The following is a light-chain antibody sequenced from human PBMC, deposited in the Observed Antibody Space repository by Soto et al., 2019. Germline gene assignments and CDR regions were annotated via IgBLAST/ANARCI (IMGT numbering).Light chain of an antibody. Sequence: QSALTQPASVSGSPGQSITISCTGTSSDVGGYNYVSWSQQHPGKAPKLIIYEVSNRTSGVSNRFSGSKSGNTASLTISGLQAEDEADYYCSSYTTTDTYGFGTGTKLT. CDR3: SSYTTTDTYG. J-gene: IGLJ1*01. CDR1: SSDVGGYNY. CDR2: EVS. V-gene: IGLV2-14*01.